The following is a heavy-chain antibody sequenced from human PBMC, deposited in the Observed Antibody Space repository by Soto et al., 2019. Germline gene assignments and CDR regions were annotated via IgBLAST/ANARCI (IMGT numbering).Heavy chain of an antibody. CDR1: GGSISSSNW. CDR3: ARGSPPRVTVLRFLEWRQTQGYGMDV. D-gene: IGHD3-3*01. J-gene: IGHJ6*02. CDR2: IYHSGST. Sequence: SETLSLTCAVSGGSISSSNWWSWVRQPPGKGLEWIGEIYHSGSTNYNPSLKSRVTISVDKSKNQFSLKLSSVTAADTAVYYCARGSPPRVTVLRFLEWRQTQGYGMDVWGQGTTVTVSS. V-gene: IGHV4-4*02.